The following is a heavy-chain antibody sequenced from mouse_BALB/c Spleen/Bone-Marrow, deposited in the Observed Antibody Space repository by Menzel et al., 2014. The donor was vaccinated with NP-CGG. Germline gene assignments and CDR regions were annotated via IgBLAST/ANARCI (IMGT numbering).Heavy chain of an antibody. J-gene: IGHJ2*01. Sequence: VQLQQSGPELVKPGASVKVSCKASGYTFINYVMHWVKQKPGQGLEWIGYINPYYDVTKYNEKFKGKATLTSDKSSSTAYMELSSLTSEDSAVYYCARGVDFDYWGQGTTLTVSS. V-gene: IGHV1-14*01. CDR3: ARGVDFDY. CDR1: GYTFINYV. CDR2: INPYYDVT.